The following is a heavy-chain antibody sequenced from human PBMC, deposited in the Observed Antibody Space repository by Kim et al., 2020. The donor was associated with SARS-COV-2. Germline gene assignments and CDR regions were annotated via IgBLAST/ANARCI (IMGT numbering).Heavy chain of an antibody. Sequence: SQTLSLTCAISGDRVSSDSAACSWIRQSPSRGLEWLGRTYYRSKWYYDYAVSVKSRITINPDTSKNQCSLQLNSVTPEDTAVYYCTRDRFGLRGDFDYWGQATLVTVSS. CDR3: TRDRFGLRGDFDY. CDR2: TYYRSKWYY. J-gene: IGHJ4*02. D-gene: IGHD4-17*01. V-gene: IGHV6-1*01. CDR1: GDRVSSDSAA.